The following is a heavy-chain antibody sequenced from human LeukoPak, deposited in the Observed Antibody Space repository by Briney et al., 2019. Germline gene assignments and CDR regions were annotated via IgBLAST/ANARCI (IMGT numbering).Heavy chain of an antibody. CDR1: GFTFSSYS. D-gene: IGHD3-22*01. J-gene: IGHJ4*02. CDR3: AKDMDYYDSSGYYGFEY. Sequence: GGSLRLSCAASGFTFSSYSMNWVRQAPGKGLEWVSAISGSGGSTYYADSVKGRFTISRDNSKNTLYLQMNSLRAEDTAVYYCAKDMDYYDSSGYYGFEYWGQGTLVTVSS. V-gene: IGHV3-23*01. CDR2: ISGSGGST.